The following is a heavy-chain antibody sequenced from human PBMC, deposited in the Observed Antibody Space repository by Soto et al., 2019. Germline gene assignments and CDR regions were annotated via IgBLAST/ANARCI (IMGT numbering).Heavy chain of an antibody. D-gene: IGHD2-2*01. CDR3: ARQLYTSWAKYFDY. V-gene: IGHV4-39*01. J-gene: IGHJ4*02. Sequence: SETLSLTCSVSGGSISTGSYYWGWIRQPPGKGLEWIGSISYSGTTYYNPSLKSRVTIFVDMSKDQFSLQLSSVTAADTAVYYCARQLYTSWAKYFDYWGQGTLVTVSS. CDR1: GGSISTGSYY. CDR2: ISYSGTT.